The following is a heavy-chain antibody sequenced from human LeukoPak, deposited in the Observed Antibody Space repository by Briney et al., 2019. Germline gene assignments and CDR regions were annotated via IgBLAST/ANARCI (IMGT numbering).Heavy chain of an antibody. CDR2: ISYDGSNK. Sequence: GGSLRLSCAASGFTFSSYAMHWVRQAPGKGLEWVAVISYDGSNKYYADSVKGRFTISRDNSKNTLYLQMNSLRAEDTAVYYCARGSEGDWGQGTLVTVSS. J-gene: IGHJ4*02. D-gene: IGHD1-14*01. CDR3: ARGSEGD. V-gene: IGHV3-30-3*01. CDR1: GFTFSSYA.